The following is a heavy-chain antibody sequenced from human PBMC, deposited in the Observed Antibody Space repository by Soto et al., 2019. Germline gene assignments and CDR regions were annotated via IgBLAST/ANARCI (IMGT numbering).Heavy chain of an antibody. V-gene: IGHV3-30-3*01. CDR2: ISYDGSNK. CDR3: ARGARSYYYYGMDV. CDR1: GFTFSSYA. Sequence: PGGSLRLSCAASGFTFSSYAMHWFRQAPGKGLEWVAVISYDGSNKYYADSVKGRFTISRDNSKNTLYLQMNSLRAEDTAVYYCARGARSYYYYGMDVWGQGTTVTVSS. J-gene: IGHJ6*02.